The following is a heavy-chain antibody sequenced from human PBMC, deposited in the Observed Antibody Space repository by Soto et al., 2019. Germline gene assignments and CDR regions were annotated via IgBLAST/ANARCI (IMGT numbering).Heavy chain of an antibody. CDR3: AMGFGKVEPAAIRY. CDR1: GGSFSGYY. Sequence: SETLSLTCAVYGGSFSGYYWSWIRQPPGKGLEWIGEINHSGSTNYNPSLKSRVTISVDTSKNQFSLKLSSVTAADTAVYYCAMGFGKVEPAAIRYWGQGTLVTVSS. CDR2: INHSGST. D-gene: IGHD2-2*01. V-gene: IGHV4-34*01. J-gene: IGHJ4*02.